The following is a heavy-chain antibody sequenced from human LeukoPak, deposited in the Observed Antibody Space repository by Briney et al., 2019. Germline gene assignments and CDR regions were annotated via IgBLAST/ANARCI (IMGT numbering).Heavy chain of an antibody. CDR3: ARGSSSWAALVDYYGMDV. V-gene: IGHV6-1*01. CDR1: GDSVSSNSAA. D-gene: IGHD6-13*01. Sequence: SQTLSLTCAISGDSVSSNSAAWNWIRQSPSRGLEWLGRTYYRSKWYNDYAVSVKRRITINPDTSKNQFSLQLNSVTPEDTAVYYCARGSSSWAALVDYYGMDVWGQGTTVTVSS. J-gene: IGHJ6*02. CDR2: TYYRSKWYN.